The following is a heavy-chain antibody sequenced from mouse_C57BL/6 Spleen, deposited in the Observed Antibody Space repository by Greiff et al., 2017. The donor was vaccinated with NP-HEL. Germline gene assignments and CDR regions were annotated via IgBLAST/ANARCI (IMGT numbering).Heavy chain of an antibody. J-gene: IGHJ1*03. V-gene: IGHV1-5*01. CDR1: GYTFTSYW. D-gene: IGHD1-1*01. CDR3: TRAYYYGSSPYWYFDV. Sequence: VQLQQSGTVLARPGASVKMSCKTSGYTFTSYWMHWVKQRPGQGLEWIGAIYPGNSDTSYNQKFKGKAKLTAVTSASTAYMELSSLTTEDSAVYYCTRAYYYGSSPYWYFDVWGTGTTVTVSS. CDR2: IYPGNSDT.